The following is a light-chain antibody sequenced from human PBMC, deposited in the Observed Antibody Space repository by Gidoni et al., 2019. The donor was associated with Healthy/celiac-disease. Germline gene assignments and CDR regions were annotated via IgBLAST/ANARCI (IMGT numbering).Light chain of an antibody. CDR1: KLGDKY. V-gene: IGLV3-1*01. J-gene: IGLJ2*01. Sequence: SYELPQPPSVSVSPGQTSSIPCAGDKLGDKYACWYQQKPGQSPVLVIYQDSKRPSGISERFSGSNSGNTSTLTISGTQAIDDAYYYCQAWDSRTDVVFGGGTKLTVL. CDR3: QAWDSRTDVV. CDR2: QDS.